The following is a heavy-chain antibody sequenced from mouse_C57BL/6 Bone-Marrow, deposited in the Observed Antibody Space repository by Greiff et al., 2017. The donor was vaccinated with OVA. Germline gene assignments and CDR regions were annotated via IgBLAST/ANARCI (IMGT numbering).Heavy chain of an antibody. CDR3: ARGNWDGRCAY. V-gene: IGHV1-50*01. Sequence: QVQLQPGAELVKPGASVKLSCKASGYTFTSYWMQWVKQRPGQGLEWIGEIDPSDSSTNYTQKFKGKATLTVYTSSSTAYMQLSSLTSEDSAVYYCARGNWDGRCAYWGQGTLVTVSA. CDR1: GYTFTSYW. J-gene: IGHJ3*01. CDR2: IDPSDSST. D-gene: IGHD4-1*01.